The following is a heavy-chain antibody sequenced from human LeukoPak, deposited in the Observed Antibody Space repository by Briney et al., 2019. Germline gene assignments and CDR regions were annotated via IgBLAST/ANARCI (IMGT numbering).Heavy chain of an antibody. CDR3: ALAWFGESRDGLDI. Sequence: PGGSLSLSCAASGVILRNEAMTWVRQAPGKGLEWVGRIKSQTHGATTALAAPVKGRFSVSRDDSTSTLFLQMTSLKIEDTGVYYCALAWFGESRDGLDIWGHGTMVTVSS. D-gene: IGHD3-10*01. CDR2: IKSQTHGATT. V-gene: IGHV3-15*01. J-gene: IGHJ3*02. CDR1: GVILRNEA.